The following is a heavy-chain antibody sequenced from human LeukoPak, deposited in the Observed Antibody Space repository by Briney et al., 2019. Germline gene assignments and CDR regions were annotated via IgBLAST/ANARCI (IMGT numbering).Heavy chain of an antibody. CDR3: ARGYFDTSGYSNPFDF. CDR2: IHSSGNT. D-gene: IGHD3-22*01. CDR1: GDSIGNFY. Sequence: PSETLSLTRTVSGDSIGNFYWSWIRQTPGKGLEWIGCIHSSGNTYYNPSLKSRVTISIDTSKNQFSLELRSVTAADTAVYFCARGYFDTSGYSNPFDFWGQGTLVTVSS. V-gene: IGHV4-4*09. J-gene: IGHJ4*02.